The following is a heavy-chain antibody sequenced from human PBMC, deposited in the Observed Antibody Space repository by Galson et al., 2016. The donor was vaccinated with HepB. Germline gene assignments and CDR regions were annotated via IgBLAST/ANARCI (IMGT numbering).Heavy chain of an antibody. CDR2: IDWGDDK. V-gene: IGHV2-70*11. J-gene: IGHJ3*02. Sequence: PALVKPTQTLTLTCTFSGFSLSTSGMCVSWIRQPPGRALVWLARIDWGDDKYYSTSLKTRLTISKDTSKNQVVLTMTNMDPVDTATYYCARIKGRRDGYNFHNAFDIWGQGTMVTVSS. D-gene: IGHD5-24*01. CDR3: ARIKGRRDGYNFHNAFDI. CDR1: GFSLSTSGMC.